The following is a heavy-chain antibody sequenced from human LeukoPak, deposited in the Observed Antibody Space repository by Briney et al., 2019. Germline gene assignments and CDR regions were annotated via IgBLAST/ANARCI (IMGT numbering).Heavy chain of an antibody. J-gene: IGHJ4*02. CDR3: ASPIAAAGTTT. CDR1: GGTFSSYA. V-gene: IGHV1-69*05. Sequence: SVKVSCKASGGTFSSYAISWVRQAPGQGLEWMGRIFPIFGTANYAQKFQGRVTITTDESTSTAYMELSSLRSEDTAVYYCASPIAAAGTTTWGQGTLVTVSS. CDR2: IFPIFGTA. D-gene: IGHD6-13*01.